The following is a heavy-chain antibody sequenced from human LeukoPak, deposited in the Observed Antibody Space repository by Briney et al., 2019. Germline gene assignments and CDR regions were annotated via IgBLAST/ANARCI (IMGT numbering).Heavy chain of an antibody. CDR3: ARLVSGGCSFDY. CDR1: GFTFSDYY. V-gene: IGHV3-11*03. Sequence: GGSLRLSCAASGFTFSDYYMSWIRQAPGKGLEWVSYISGSNGFINYADSVKGRFTVSRDNAKHSLYLQMNSLRGDDTAVYYCARLVSGGCSFDYWGQGTLVTVSA. CDR2: ISGSNGFI. J-gene: IGHJ4*02. D-gene: IGHD1-26*01.